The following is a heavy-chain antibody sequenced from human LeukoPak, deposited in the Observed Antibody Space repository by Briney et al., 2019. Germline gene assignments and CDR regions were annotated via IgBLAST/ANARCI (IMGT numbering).Heavy chain of an antibody. CDR1: GYTFTSNY. V-gene: IGHV1-46*01. J-gene: IGHJ4*02. Sequence: GASVKVSCKASGYTFTSNYIHWVRQAPGQGLEWMGMIYPRDGSTSYAQKSQGRVTVTRDTSTSTVHMEVSGLRSGDTAVYYCARDQEGFDYWGQGTLVTVSS. CDR3: ARDQEGFDY. CDR2: IYPRDGST.